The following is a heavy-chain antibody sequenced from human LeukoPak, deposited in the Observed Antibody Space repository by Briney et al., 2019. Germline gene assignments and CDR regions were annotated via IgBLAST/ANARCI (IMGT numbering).Heavy chain of an antibody. D-gene: IGHD5-18*01. CDR1: GFTFSNAW. Sequence: GGSLRLSCAASGFTFSNAWMSWVRQAPGKGLKWVGRIKSKTDGGTTDYAAPVKGRFTISRDDSEDTLYLQMNSLKTEDTAVYYCTWIRKALGGFDSWGQGTMVTASS. CDR2: IKSKTDGGTT. CDR3: TWIRKALGGFDS. J-gene: IGHJ3*02. V-gene: IGHV3-15*01.